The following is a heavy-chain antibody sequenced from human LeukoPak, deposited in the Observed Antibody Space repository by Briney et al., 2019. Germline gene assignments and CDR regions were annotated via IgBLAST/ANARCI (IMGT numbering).Heavy chain of an antibody. CDR2: IFYSGST. CDR1: GGSISGYY. D-gene: IGHD1-26*01. J-gene: IGHJ4*02. Sequence: SETLSLTCTVSGGSISGYYWSWIRQPPGKGLEWIGYIFYSGSTNFNPSLKSRVTISVDTSKNQFSLKLSSVTAADTAVYYCARGEWDLLFDYWGQGTLVTVSS. CDR3: ARGEWDLLFDY. V-gene: IGHV4-59*01.